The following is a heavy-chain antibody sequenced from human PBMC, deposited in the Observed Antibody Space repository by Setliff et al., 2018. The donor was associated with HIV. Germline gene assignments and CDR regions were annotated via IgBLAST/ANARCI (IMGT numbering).Heavy chain of an antibody. V-gene: IGHV4-59*01. D-gene: IGHD5-18*01. Sequence: PSETLSLTCTVSGGSISTYYWSWIRQSQGKGLEWIGYIYYSGSTKYNPSLKSRLTISVDTSKNQFSLKLRSVTAADTAFYYCARGVTHPPPFGAFDIWGLGTLVTVSS. J-gene: IGHJ3*02. CDR2: IYYSGST. CDR1: GGSISTYY. CDR3: ARGVTHPPPFGAFDI.